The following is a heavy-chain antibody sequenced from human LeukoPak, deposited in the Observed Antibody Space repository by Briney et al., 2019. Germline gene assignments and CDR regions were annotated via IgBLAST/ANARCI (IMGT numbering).Heavy chain of an antibody. CDR1: GFTFSSYG. CDR2: IRYDGSNK. CDR3: AKGALYYYDSNGDDY. Sequence: PGGSLRLSCAASGFTFSSYGMHWVRQAPGKGLEWVAFIRYDGSNKYYADSVKGRFTISRDNSKNTLYLQMNSLRAEDTAVYYCAKGALYYYDSNGDDYWGQGTLVTVSS. D-gene: IGHD3-22*01. J-gene: IGHJ4*02. V-gene: IGHV3-30*02.